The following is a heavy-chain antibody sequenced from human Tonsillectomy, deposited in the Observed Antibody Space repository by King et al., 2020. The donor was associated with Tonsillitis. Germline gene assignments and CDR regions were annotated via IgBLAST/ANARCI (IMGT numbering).Heavy chain of an antibody. J-gene: IGHJ4*02. Sequence: VQLVESGGGLVQPGGSLRLSCAASGFTVSSNYMSWVRQAPGKGLEWVSVIYSGGSTYYADSVKGRFIISRDNSKNTLYLQMNSLRAEDTAVYYCARDDYSSGLFDYWGQGTLVTVSS. CDR1: GFTVSSNY. CDR3: ARDDYSSGLFDY. CDR2: IYSGGST. D-gene: IGHD6-19*01. V-gene: IGHV3-66*01.